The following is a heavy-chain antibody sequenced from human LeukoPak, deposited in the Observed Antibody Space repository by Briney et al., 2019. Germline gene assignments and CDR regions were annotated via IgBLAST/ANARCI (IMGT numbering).Heavy chain of an antibody. CDR2: IIPIFGIA. V-gene: IGHV1-69*04. Sequence: SVKVSCKASGGTFSSYAISWVRQAPGQGLEWMGRIIPIFGIANYAQKFQGRVTITADKSTSTAYMELSSLRSEDTAVYYCARDRVEPGFTTPFVPWGQGTLVTVSS. J-gene: IGHJ5*02. CDR3: ARDRVEPGFTTPFVP. CDR1: GGTFSSYA. D-gene: IGHD1-14*01.